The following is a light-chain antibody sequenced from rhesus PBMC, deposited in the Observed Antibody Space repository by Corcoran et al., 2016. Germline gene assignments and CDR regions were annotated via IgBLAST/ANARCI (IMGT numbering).Light chain of an antibody. CDR2: EVN. Sequence: QAALTQPRSVSGSPGQSVTISCTGTSSDIGVYNYVSWYQHHPGTAPKLMIYEVNKRPSGVSDRFSGSKSANTASLTISGLQAEDEADYYCSSFAGNNNYIFGGGTRLTVL. J-gene: IGLJ1*01. CDR3: SSFAGNNNYI. CDR1: SSDIGVYNY. V-gene: IGLV2-32*02.